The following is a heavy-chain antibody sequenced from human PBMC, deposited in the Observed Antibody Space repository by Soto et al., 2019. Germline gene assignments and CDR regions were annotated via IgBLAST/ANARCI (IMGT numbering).Heavy chain of an antibody. V-gene: IGHV3-23*01. J-gene: IGHJ2*01. CDR2: ISGSGGST. Sequence: KGLEWVSAISGSGGSTYYEDSVKGRFTISRDHSKNTMFLHMNRLRAEDTAVDYCAFFFFQAEDGLRDTVPVSAFLLNRSSDL. CDR3: AFFFFQAEDGLRDTVPVSAFLLNRSSDL. D-gene: IGHD3-3*01.